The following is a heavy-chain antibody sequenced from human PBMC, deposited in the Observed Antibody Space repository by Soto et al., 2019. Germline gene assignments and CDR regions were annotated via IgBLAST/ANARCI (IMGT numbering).Heavy chain of an antibody. D-gene: IGHD3-16*01. CDR3: ARMATFGSLNWFDP. CDR1: GYSFTNND. Sequence: ASVKVSCKASGYSFTNNDVTWVRQATGQGLEWMGWMNPGSGDTGYAQKLQGRVTMTRGISIATAYMELSSLRSDDTAIYYSARMATFGSLNWFDPWGQGTLVTVSS. V-gene: IGHV1-8*01. J-gene: IGHJ5*02. CDR2: MNPGSGDT.